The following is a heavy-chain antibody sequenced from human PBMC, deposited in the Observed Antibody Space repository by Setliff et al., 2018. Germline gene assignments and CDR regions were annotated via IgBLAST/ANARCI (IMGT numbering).Heavy chain of an antibody. V-gene: IGHV1-18*01. CDR2: ISTYNGNT. J-gene: IGHJ4*02. Sequence: ASVKVSCKASGYTFTSYGISWVRQAPGQGLEWMGWISTYNGNTNYAQKLQGRVTMTTDTSTTTAYMELRSLRSDDTAVYYCARDVSADSGSYFSLPLPGFLDYWGQGTLVTVSS. D-gene: IGHD1-26*01. CDR1: GYTFTSYG. CDR3: ARDVSADSGSYFSLPLPGFLDY.